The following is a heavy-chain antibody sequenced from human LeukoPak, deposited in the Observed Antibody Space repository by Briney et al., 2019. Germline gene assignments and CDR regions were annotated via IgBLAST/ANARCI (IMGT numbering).Heavy chain of an antibody. CDR2: INWNGGST. Sequence: GGSLRLSCAASGFTVSSNYMSWVRRAPGKGLEWVSGINWNGGSTGYADSVKGRFTISRDNAKNSLYLQMNSLRAEDTALYYCARGFGSGWYDAFDIWGQGTMVTVSS. V-gene: IGHV3-20*04. D-gene: IGHD6-19*01. J-gene: IGHJ3*02. CDR3: ARGFGSGWYDAFDI. CDR1: GFTVSSNY.